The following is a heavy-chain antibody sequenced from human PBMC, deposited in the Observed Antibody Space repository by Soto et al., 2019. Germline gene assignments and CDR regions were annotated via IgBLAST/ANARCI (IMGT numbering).Heavy chain of an antibody. CDR2: IYYSGST. CDR1: GGSISSYY. CDR3: ARRYGGTFDY. V-gene: IGHV4-59*08. J-gene: IGHJ4*02. D-gene: IGHD2-15*01. Sequence: QVQLKESGPGLVKPSETLSLTCTVSGGSISSYYWSCIRQPPGKGLEWIGYIYYSGSTNYNPSLKSRVTISVDTSKNQFSLKLSSVTAADTAVYYCARRYGGTFDYWGQGTLVTVSS.